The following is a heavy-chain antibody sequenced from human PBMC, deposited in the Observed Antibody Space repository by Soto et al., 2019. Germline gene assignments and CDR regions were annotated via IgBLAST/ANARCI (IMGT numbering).Heavy chain of an antibody. V-gene: IGHV3-30*18. Sequence: PGGSLRLSCAASGFTFSSYGMHWVRQSPGKGLEWVAVISYDGSNKYYADSVKGRFTISRDNSKNTLYLQMNSLRAEDTAVYYCAKGRLFSITMVRGVGRNWFDPWGQGTLVTVSS. D-gene: IGHD3-10*01. CDR3: AKGRLFSITMVRGVGRNWFDP. CDR2: ISYDGSNK. CDR1: GFTFSSYG. J-gene: IGHJ5*02.